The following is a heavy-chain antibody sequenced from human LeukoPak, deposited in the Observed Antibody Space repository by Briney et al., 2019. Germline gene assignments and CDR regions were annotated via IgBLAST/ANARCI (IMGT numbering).Heavy chain of an antibody. D-gene: IGHD6-13*01. CDR2: MSHNGVKD. J-gene: IGHJ2*01. CDR1: GFTFSNYW. CDR3: AQEGIAVPHLTRGYFNL. Sequence: GGSLRLSCAASGFTFSNYWMGWVRQAPGKGLQWVALMSHNGVKDSYEDSVKGRFTISRDNSKNTLYLQMNSLRTEDTAVYYCAQEGIAVPHLTRGYFNLWGRGSLVTVSS. V-gene: IGHV3-30*18.